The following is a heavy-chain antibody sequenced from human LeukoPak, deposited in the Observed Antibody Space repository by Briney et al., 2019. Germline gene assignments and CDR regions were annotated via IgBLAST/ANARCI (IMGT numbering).Heavy chain of an antibody. Sequence: SETLSLTCSVSGGSISSHFWTWIRQPPGKGLEWIGYIYYSGSTNYNPSLTSRVTISVDTSKNQFSLKLSSVTAADTAVYYCARGGYRYGFHWGQGTLVTVSS. CDR1: GGSISSHF. CDR3: ARGGYRYGFH. CDR2: IYYSGST. D-gene: IGHD5-18*01. J-gene: IGHJ4*02. V-gene: IGHV4-59*11.